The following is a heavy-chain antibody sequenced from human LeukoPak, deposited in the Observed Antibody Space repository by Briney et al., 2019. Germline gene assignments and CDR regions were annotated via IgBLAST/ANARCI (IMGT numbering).Heavy chain of an antibody. V-gene: IGHV4-39*07. CDR1: GGSISSSSYY. Sequence: PSETLSLTCTVSGGSISSSSYYWGWIRQPPGKGLEWIGSIYYSGSTYYNPSLKSRVTISVDTSKNQFSLKLSSVTAADTAVYYCARKVEEVLGVYSSSHFDYWGQGTLVTVSS. J-gene: IGHJ4*02. CDR2: IYYSGST. D-gene: IGHD6-13*01. CDR3: ARKVEEVLGVYSSSHFDY.